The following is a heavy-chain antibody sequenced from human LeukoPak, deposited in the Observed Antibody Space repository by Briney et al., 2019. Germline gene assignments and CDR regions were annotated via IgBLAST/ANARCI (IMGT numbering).Heavy chain of an antibody. CDR3: AKRLGEQGTVITGAYFDN. CDR2: ITATGGAT. J-gene: IGHJ4*02. Sequence: GGSLRLSCAASGFTFTTFAMTWIRQAPGKGLEWVSAITATGGATYYADSVKGRFTISRDNSKNTLYLQMNSLRAEDTALYYCAKRLGEQGTVITGAYFDNWGQGILVTVSS. D-gene: IGHD4-23*01. V-gene: IGHV3-23*01. CDR1: GFTFTTFA.